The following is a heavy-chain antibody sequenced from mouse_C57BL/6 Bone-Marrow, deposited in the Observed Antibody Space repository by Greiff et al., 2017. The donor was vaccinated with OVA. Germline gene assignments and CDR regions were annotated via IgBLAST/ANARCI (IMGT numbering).Heavy chain of an antibody. D-gene: IGHD2-5*01. CDR3: SNFYWYFDV. V-gene: IGHV5-6*01. Sequence: EVKLVESGGDLVKPGGSLKLSCAASGFTFSSYGMSWVRQTPDKRLEWVATISSGGSYTYYPDSVKGRFTISRDNAKKTLYLQMSSLKSEDTAMYYCSNFYWYFDVWGTGTTVTVSS. CDR2: ISSGGSYT. CDR1: GFTFSSYG. J-gene: IGHJ1*03.